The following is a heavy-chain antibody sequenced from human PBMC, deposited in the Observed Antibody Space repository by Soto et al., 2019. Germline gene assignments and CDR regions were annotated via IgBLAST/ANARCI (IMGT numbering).Heavy chain of an antibody. V-gene: IGHV1-18*04. J-gene: IGHJ3*02. D-gene: IGHD3-22*01. CDR2: ISAYNGNT. CDR1: GYTFTSYG. CDR3: ARDTPTYYYDSSGYADDAFDI. Sequence: QVQLVQSGAEVKKPGASVKVSCKASGYTFTSYGISWVRQAPGQGLEWMGWISAYNGNTNYAQKLQGRVTMTTDTSTSTAYMELMSLRSDDTAVYYCARDTPTYYYDSSGYADDAFDIWGQGTMVTVSS.